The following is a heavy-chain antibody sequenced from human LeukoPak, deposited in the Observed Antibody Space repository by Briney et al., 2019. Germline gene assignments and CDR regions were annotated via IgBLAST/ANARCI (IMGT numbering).Heavy chain of an antibody. V-gene: IGHV3-33*01. CDR2: IWYDGSNK. CDR1: GFTFSSYG. D-gene: IGHD3-22*01. Sequence: HAGRSLRLSCAASGFTFSSYGMHWVRQAPGKGLEWVAVIWYDGSNKYYADSVKGRFTISRDNSKNTLYLQMNSLRAEDTAVYYCARDGGYYYTSDAFDIWGQGTMVTVSS. CDR3: ARDGGYYYTSDAFDI. J-gene: IGHJ3*02.